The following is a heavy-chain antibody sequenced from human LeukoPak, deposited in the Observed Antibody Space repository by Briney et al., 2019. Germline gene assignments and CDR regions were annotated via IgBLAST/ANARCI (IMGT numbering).Heavy chain of an antibody. J-gene: IGHJ4*02. CDR1: GYSFTSYW. CDR2: IDPSDSVA. CDR3: ARQTAMGRSGDY. D-gene: IGHD5-18*01. V-gene: IGHV5-51*01. Sequence: GGSLKISCKASGYSFTSYWIGWVRQMPGKGLEWMGIIDPSDSVARYTPSFQGQVTISVDKSLTTAYLQWNSLKASDTAMYYCARQTAMGRSGDYWGQGTLVTVSS.